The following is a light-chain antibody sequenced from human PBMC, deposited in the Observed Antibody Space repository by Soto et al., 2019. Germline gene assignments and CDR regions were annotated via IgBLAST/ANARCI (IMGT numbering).Light chain of an antibody. CDR3: MQATHLYT. CDR2: KIF. CDR1: QSLEHRDGNTY. J-gene: IGKJ2*01. Sequence: DIVLTQTPLSSPVTLGQPASISCKSSQSLEHRDGNTYSSWLQQRPGQPPRLLIYKIFNRFSGVPDRFSGSGAGTDFTLKISRVEAEDVGVYYCMQATHLYTFGQGTKLEIK. V-gene: IGKV2-24*01.